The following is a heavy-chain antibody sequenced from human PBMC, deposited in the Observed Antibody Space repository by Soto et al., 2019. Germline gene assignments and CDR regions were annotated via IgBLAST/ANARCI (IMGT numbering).Heavy chain of an antibody. V-gene: IGHV4-30-4*01. J-gene: IGHJ6*02. Sequence: SETLSLTCTVSGGSISSGDYYWSWIRQPPGKGLEWIGYIYYSGSTYYNPSLKSRVTISVDTSKNQFSLKLRSVTAADTAVNYCVSGLFFYDSSGQYYYYYYGMDVWGQRTTVTVSS. D-gene: IGHD3-22*01. CDR2: IYYSGST. CDR1: GGSISSGDYY. CDR3: VSGLFFYDSSGQYYYYYYGMDV.